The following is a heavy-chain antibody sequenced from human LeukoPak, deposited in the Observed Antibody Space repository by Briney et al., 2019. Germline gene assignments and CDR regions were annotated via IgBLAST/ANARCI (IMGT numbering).Heavy chain of an antibody. V-gene: IGHV3-48*03. CDR3: ARKRDFDI. CDR1: GFTISSFE. CDR2: ISNSGSTI. Sequence: GYLSRSSAGSGFTISSFEMNRHGQAPGKGLEWVSYISNSGSTIFYADSVKGRFNISRDNAKNSVYLQMNSLRAEYTGVYYCARKRDFDIWGQGTMVTVSS. J-gene: IGHJ3*02.